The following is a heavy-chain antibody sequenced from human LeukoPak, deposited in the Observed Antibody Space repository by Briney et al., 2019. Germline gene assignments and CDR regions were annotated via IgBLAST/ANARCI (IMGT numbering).Heavy chain of an antibody. Sequence: ASVKVSCKASGYTFTSYYMHWVRQAPGQGLEWMGIINPSGGSTSYAQKFQGRVTMTRDMSTSTVYMELSSLRSEDTAVYYCARGNYDILTGYSPPQNYFDYWGRGTLVTVSS. CDR3: ARGNYDILTGYSPPQNYFDY. CDR1: GYTFTSYY. D-gene: IGHD3-9*01. J-gene: IGHJ4*02. V-gene: IGHV1-46*01. CDR2: INPSGGST.